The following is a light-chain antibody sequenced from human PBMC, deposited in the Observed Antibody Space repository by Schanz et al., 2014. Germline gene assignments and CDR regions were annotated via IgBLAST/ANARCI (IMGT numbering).Light chain of an antibody. Sequence: QSALTQPASVSGSPGQSITISCTGTSSDVGGYDYVSWYQQHPGKAPKLMIYDVTNRPSGVPDRFSGSKSGNTASLTVSGLQAEDEADYYCSSYAGSNNSVVFGGGIKLTVL. V-gene: IGLV2-8*01. CDR1: SSDVGGYDY. CDR3: SSYAGSNNSVV. J-gene: IGLJ2*01. CDR2: DVT.